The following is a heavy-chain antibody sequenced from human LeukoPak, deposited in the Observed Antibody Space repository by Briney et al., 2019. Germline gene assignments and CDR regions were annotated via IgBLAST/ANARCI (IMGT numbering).Heavy chain of an antibody. V-gene: IGHV4-4*07. CDR3: ARGPAIGATYFER. D-gene: IGHD1-26*01. Sequence: SETLSLTCTVSGGSISTYYWSWIRQPAGKGLEWIGRIHTSGSTLYDPSLRSRVTMSLDTSKNQFSLKLSSVTAADTAIYYCARGPAIGATYFERWGQGILVTVSS. J-gene: IGHJ4*02. CDR1: GGSISTYY. CDR2: IHTSGST.